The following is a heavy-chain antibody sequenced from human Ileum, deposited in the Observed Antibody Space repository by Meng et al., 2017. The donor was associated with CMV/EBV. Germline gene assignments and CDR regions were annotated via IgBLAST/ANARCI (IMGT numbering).Heavy chain of an antibody. CDR2: ISSDGRKK. CDR1: GFVFISIG. CDR3: ARGSGYSSGWSDTPDY. D-gene: IGHD6-19*01. V-gene: IGHV3-30*03. J-gene: IGHJ4*02. Sequence: GFVFISIGMPCVLQAPGKGLEWVAAISSDGRKKYYTDSVKGRFTISRDNSKNTVDLQMNSLRDDDTAAYYCARGSGYSSGWSDTPDYWGQGTLVTVSS.